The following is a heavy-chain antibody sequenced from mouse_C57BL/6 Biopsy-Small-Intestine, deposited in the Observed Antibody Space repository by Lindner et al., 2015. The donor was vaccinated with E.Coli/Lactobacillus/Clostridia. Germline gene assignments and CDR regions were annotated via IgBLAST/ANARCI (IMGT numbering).Heavy chain of an antibody. CDR3: ARGDWDEGYFDY. CDR2: IYPGSDNT. V-gene: IGHV1-66*01. D-gene: IGHD4-1*01. CDR1: GYTFTSYW. Sequence: VQLQESGAELVKPGASVKLSCKASGYTFTSYWMHWVKQRPGKGLEWIGWIYPGSDNTKYNEVFKGKATLTADTSSTTAYMQLSSLTSEDSAVYYCARGDWDEGYFDYWGQGTTLIVSS. J-gene: IGHJ2*01.